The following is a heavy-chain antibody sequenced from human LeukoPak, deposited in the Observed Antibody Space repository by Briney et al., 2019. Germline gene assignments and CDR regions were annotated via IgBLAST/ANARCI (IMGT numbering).Heavy chain of an antibody. Sequence: GGSLRLSCGASGFTFSTYSMNWVRQAPGKGLEWVSYISSSSSTIYYADSVKGRFTISRDNSKNTLYLQMNSLRAEDTAVYYCAKGAVSSSGGNYWGQGTLVTVSS. CDR1: GFTFSTYS. CDR2: ISSSSSTI. D-gene: IGHD6-6*01. J-gene: IGHJ4*02. V-gene: IGHV3-48*01. CDR3: AKGAVSSSGGNY.